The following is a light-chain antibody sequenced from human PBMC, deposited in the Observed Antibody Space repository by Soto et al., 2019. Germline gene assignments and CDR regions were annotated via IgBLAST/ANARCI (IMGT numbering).Light chain of an antibody. Sequence: EIVLTQSPATLSLSPGERATLSCMASQSVSSCLAWYQQKPGQAPRLLIYDASNRATGIPARFSGSGSGTDFTLTINSLQPEDFSTYYCQQSYSTPPTFGQGTKADIK. CDR3: QQSYSTPPT. CDR2: DAS. V-gene: IGKV3-11*01. J-gene: IGKJ1*01. CDR1: QSVSSC.